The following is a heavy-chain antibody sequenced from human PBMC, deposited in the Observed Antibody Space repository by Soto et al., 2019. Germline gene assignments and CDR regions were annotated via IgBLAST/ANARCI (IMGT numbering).Heavy chain of an antibody. CDR2: TYYRSKWYN. CDR3: ARVPGHEVNSGWKYYYGMDV. Sequence: PSQTLSLTCAISGDSVSSNSAAWNWIRQSPSRGLEWLGRTYYRSKWYNDYAVSVKSRITINPDTSKNQFSLQLNSVTPEDTAVYYCARVPGHEVNSGWKYYYGMDVWGQGTTVTVSS. CDR1: GDSVSSNSAA. D-gene: IGHD6-19*01. V-gene: IGHV6-1*01. J-gene: IGHJ6*02.